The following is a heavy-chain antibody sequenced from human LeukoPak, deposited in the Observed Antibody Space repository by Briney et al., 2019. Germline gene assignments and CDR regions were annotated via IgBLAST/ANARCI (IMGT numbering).Heavy chain of an antibody. CDR1: GFTLSSYS. J-gene: IGHJ4*02. V-gene: IGHV3-21*01. D-gene: IGHD1-26*01. Sequence: MPGGSLRLTCAASGFTLSSYSMNWVRQAPGKGLEWVSSISSSSSYIYYADSVKGRFTISRDNAKNSLYLQMNSLRAEDTAVYYCATRPGRGATNPFDYWGQGTLVTVSS. CDR2: ISSSSSYI. CDR3: ATRPGRGATNPFDY.